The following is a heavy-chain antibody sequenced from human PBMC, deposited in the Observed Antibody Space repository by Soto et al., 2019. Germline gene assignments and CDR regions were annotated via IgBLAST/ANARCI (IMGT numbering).Heavy chain of an antibody. CDR3: ARDYYDSSGYYYNDY. Sequence: SETLSLTCTVSGGSVSSGSYYRSWIRQPPGKGLEWIGYIYYSGSTNYNPSLKSRVTISVDTSKNQFSLKLSSVTAADTAVYYCARDYYDSSGYYYNDYWGQGTLVTVSS. CDR1: GGSVSSGSYY. J-gene: IGHJ4*02. D-gene: IGHD3-22*01. V-gene: IGHV4-61*01. CDR2: IYYSGST.